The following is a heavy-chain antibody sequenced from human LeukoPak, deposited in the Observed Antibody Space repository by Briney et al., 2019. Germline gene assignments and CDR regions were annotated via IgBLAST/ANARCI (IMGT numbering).Heavy chain of an antibody. Sequence: ASVKVSCKASGYTFTGYYMHWVRQAPGQGLEWMGWINPNSGDTNYAHKFQGRVTITRDTSISTAYMELSRLRSDDTVVYYCARGGVRSWYYFDYWGQGTLVSVSS. V-gene: IGHV1-2*07. CDR3: ARGGVRSWYYFDY. D-gene: IGHD6-13*01. CDR2: INPNSGDT. J-gene: IGHJ4*02. CDR1: GYTFTGYY.